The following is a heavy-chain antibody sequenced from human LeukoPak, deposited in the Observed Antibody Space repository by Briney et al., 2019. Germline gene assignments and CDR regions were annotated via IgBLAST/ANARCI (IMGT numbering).Heavy chain of an antibody. V-gene: IGHV1-69*13. Sequence: ASVKVSCKASGGSFSNYAISWVRQAPGQGLEWMGGIVPILSTTNYARKFQGRVTMTAGESTSTAYMELSSLRSDDTAVYYCARERVYYDGSGYKTAEYFQHWGQGTLVTVSS. D-gene: IGHD3-22*01. J-gene: IGHJ1*01. CDR3: ARERVYYDGSGYKTAEYFQH. CDR1: GGSFSNYA. CDR2: IVPILSTT.